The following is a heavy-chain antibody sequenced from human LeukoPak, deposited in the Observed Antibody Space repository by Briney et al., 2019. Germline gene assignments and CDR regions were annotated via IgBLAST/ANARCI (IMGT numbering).Heavy chain of an antibody. CDR3: TAVAASGTRLDYFDY. Sequence: SVKVSCKASGYTFTSYYMHWVRQAPGQGLEWMGGIIPVYATATYAQKFRGRVTIIKDESTNTAYMELNSLKSEDTAVYYCTAVAASGTRLDYFDYWGQGTLVTVSS. D-gene: IGHD2-21*02. CDR1: GYTFTSYY. CDR2: IIPVYATA. V-gene: IGHV1-69*05. J-gene: IGHJ4*02.